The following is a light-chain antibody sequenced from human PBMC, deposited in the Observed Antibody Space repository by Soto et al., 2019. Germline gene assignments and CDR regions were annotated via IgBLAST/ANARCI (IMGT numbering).Light chain of an antibody. Sequence: QSVLTQPASVSGCPGQSITISCTGTSSDVGGYNYVSWYQQYPGKAPKLMIYDVSNRPSGVSNRFSGSKSGNTASLTISGLQAEDEADYYCSSYTSSSIVVFGGGTKVPVL. J-gene: IGLJ2*01. CDR3: SSYTSSSIVV. CDR2: DVS. V-gene: IGLV2-14*01. CDR1: SSDVGGYNY.